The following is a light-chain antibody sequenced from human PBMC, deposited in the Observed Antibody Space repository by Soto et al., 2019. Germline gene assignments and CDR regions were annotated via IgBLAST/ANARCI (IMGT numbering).Light chain of an antibody. V-gene: IGLV2-14*01. J-gene: IGLJ1*01. CDR3: SSYSSSSTLYV. CDR2: EVD. Sequence: QSALTQPASVSGSPGQSITISCSGTSSDVGGYDHVSWYQQHPGKGPKLIIHEVDNRPSGVFLRFSGSKSGDTASLTISGLHPEDEADYYCSSYSSSSTLYVFGTGTRSPS. CDR1: SSDVGGYDH.